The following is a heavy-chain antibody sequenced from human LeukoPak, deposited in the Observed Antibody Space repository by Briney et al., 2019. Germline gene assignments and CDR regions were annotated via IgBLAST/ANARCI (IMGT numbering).Heavy chain of an antibody. J-gene: IGHJ4*02. V-gene: IGHV3-7*01. CDR2: IKEDGSEK. D-gene: IGHD6-6*01. CDR3: ARGEHSSFDY. CDR1: GFTFSSYW. Sequence: GGSLRLSCAASGFTFSSYWMNWVRQAPGKGLEWVANIKEDGSEKYYVDSEKGRFTISRDNAKNSLYLQMNSLRAEDAAVYYCARGEHSSFDYWGQGTLVTVSS.